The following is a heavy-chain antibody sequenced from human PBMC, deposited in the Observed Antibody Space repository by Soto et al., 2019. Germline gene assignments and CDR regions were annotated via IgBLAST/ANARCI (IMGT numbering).Heavy chain of an antibody. J-gene: IGHJ6*03. CDR3: ARAPIIAVAGYYYYYYMDV. D-gene: IGHD6-19*01. Sequence: GASVKVSCKASGCTFTSYDINWVRQATGQGLEWMGWMNPNSGNTGYAQKFQGRVTMTRNTSISIAYMELSSLRSEDTAVYYCARAPIIAVAGYYYYYYMDVWGKGTTVTVSS. CDR2: MNPNSGNT. V-gene: IGHV1-8*01. CDR1: GCTFTSYD.